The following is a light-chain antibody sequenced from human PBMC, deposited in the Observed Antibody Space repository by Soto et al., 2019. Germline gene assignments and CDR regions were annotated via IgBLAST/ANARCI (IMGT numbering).Light chain of an antibody. CDR3: AVWDDSLNGWV. CDR1: SSNIGSNT. V-gene: IGLV1-44*01. CDR2: SNN. Sequence: QSVLTQPPSASGTPGQRVTISCSGSSSNIGSNTVNWYQQLPGAAPKLLIYSNNQRPSGVPDRFSGSKSGTSVSLAIRGLQSEDEADYYCAVWDDSLNGWVFGGGTQLTVL. J-gene: IGLJ3*02.